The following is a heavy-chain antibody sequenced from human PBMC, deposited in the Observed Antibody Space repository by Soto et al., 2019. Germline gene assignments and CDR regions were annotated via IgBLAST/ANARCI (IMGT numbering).Heavy chain of an antibody. V-gene: IGHV3-74*01. CDR2: INSDGSST. CDR1: GFTFSSYW. CDR3: ARGPWIQLWNDNGMDV. D-gene: IGHD5-18*01. Sequence: GGSLRLSCAASGFTFSSYWMHWVRQAPGKGLVWVSRINSDGSSTSYADSVKGRFTISRDNAKNTLYLQMNSLRAEDTAVYYCARGPWIQLWNDNGMDVWGQGTTVTVSS. J-gene: IGHJ6*02.